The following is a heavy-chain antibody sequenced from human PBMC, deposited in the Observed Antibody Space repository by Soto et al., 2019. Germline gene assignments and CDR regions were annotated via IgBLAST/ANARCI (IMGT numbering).Heavy chain of an antibody. Sequence: VQVVESGGGLVKPGGSLRLSCAASGFTFSSYSMNWVRQAPGKGLEWVSSISSSSSYIYYADSVKGRFTISRDNAKNSRYLQMNSLRADDTAVYYCARVGGGYQLLHAFDIWGQGTMVTVSS. V-gene: IGHV3-21*01. CDR3: ARVGGGYQLLHAFDI. CDR1: GFTFSSYS. CDR2: ISSSSSYI. D-gene: IGHD2-2*01. J-gene: IGHJ3*02.